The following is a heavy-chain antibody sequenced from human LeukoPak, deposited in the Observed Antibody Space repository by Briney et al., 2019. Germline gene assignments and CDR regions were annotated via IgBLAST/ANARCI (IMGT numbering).Heavy chain of an antibody. CDR1: GDSINNYY. D-gene: IGHD4-17*01. V-gene: IGHV4-59*01. CDR3: AGDTYGSDY. J-gene: IGHJ4*02. CDR2: IYYSGNT. Sequence: SETLSLTCTVSGDSINNYYWNWIRQPPGKGLEWIGYIYYSGNTNYNPSLKSRVTISIDTSKNQFSLKLGSVTAADTAMYYCAGDTYGSDYWGQGTRVTVSS.